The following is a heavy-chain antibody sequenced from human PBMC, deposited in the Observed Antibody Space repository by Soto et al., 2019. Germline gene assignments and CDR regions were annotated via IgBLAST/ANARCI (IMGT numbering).Heavy chain of an antibody. CDR3: VRANYFDF. J-gene: IGHJ4*02. V-gene: IGHV4-59*01. Sequence: QVQLQESGPGLVKPSETLSLTCTVSGGSINPYYWSWFRQPPGKGLEWIGAIYYRGSANSKPSLKSRLTTSVDTSKNQFSLKLSSVTAADTAIYYCVRANYFDFWGQGTLVTVSS. CDR1: GGSINPYY. CDR2: IYYRGSA.